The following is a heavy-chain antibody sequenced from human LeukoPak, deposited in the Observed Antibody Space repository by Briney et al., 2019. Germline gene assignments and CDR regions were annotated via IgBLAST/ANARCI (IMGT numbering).Heavy chain of an antibody. CDR3: ANAGHGTIFGVAIPQCYFDF. CDR2: IYHSVST. CDR1: GYSISSGYY. D-gene: IGHD3-3*01. J-gene: IGHJ4*02. Sequence: PSETLSLTCAVSGYSISSGYYWGWIRQPPGKGLGWIGIIYHSVSTYYNPSLKSRVTISVDTSKNQFSLKLSSVTAADTAVYYCANAGHGTIFGVAIPQCYFDFWGQGPLVTVSS. V-gene: IGHV4-38-2*01.